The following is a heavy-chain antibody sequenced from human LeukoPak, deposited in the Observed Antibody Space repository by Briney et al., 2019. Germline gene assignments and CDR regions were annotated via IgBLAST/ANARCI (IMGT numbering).Heavy chain of an antibody. CDR3: ARDLDQYSGRYGGFGHDF. D-gene: IGHD1-26*01. CDR2: ISAYNGNT. V-gene: IGHV1-18*01. J-gene: IGHJ4*02. CDR1: GYTFTSYG. Sequence: ASVKVSCKASGYTFTSYGIHWVRQAPGQGLEWMGWISAYNGNTNYAQKLQGRVTMTTDTSTSTAYMELRSLRSDDTAVYYCARDLDQYSGRYGGFGHDFWGQGTLVTVSS.